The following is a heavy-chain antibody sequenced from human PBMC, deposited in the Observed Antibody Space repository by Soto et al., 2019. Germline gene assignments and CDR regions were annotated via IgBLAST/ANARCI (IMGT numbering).Heavy chain of an antibody. J-gene: IGHJ3*01. CDR2: LYDVDGS. CDR3: ASGHKREHAYDV. Sequence: DVQLVESGGGLIQPGESLRLSCAAFGLTVSGKKYVAWVRQAPGKGLEWVSALYDVDGSFYADSVKGRFTTSSDSSKTRGYLQMNCLTPYDPAVSYFASGHKREHAYDVWGQGTTVPVSS. CDR1: GLTVSGKKY. V-gene: IGHV3-53*01.